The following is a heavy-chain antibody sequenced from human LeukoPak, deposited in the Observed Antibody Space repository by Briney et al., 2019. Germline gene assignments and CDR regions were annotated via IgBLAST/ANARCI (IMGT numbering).Heavy chain of an antibody. Sequence: SETLSLTCTVSGYSISNGYYWGWIRQPPGKGLEWIGSIYHSGSTNYKPSLKSRVTISVDTSKDQFSLKLSSVTAADTAVYYCARAPQDFGDGYNYYYWGQGTLVTVSS. J-gene: IGHJ4*02. D-gene: IGHD5-24*01. CDR2: IYHSGST. CDR1: GYSISNGYY. V-gene: IGHV4-38-2*02. CDR3: ARAPQDFGDGYNYYY.